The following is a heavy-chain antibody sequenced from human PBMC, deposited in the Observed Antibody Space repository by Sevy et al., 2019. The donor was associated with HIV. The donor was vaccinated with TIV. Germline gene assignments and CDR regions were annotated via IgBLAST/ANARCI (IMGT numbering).Heavy chain of an antibody. CDR2: ISGSGIST. V-gene: IGHV3-23*01. CDR1: GFTFSSYA. D-gene: IGHD5-12*01. CDR3: AKGIGYSGYETDY. J-gene: IGHJ4*02. Sequence: GGSLRLSCAASGFTFSSYAMSRVRQAPWKGLEWVSAISGSGISTYYADSVKGRFTISRDNSKNTLYLQMNNLRAEDTAVFYCAKGIGYSGYETDYWGQGTLVTVSS.